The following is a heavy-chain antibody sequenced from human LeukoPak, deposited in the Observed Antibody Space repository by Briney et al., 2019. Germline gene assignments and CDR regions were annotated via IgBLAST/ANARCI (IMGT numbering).Heavy chain of an antibody. J-gene: IGHJ4*02. D-gene: IGHD5-18*01. CDR3: TTDNLGDNYGSFDY. V-gene: IGHV3-15*01. Sequence: GGSLRLSCAASGFTFSNAWMSWVRQAPGKGLEWVGRIKSKTDGGTTDHAAPVEGRFTISRDDSKNTLYLQMNSLKTEDTAVYYCTTDNLGDNYGSFDYWGQGTLVTVSS. CDR1: GFTFSNAW. CDR2: IKSKTDGGTT.